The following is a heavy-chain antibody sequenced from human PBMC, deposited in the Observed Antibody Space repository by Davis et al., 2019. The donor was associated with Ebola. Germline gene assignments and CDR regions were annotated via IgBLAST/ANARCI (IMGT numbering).Heavy chain of an antibody. V-gene: IGHV1-69*05. CDR3: ARGYWRYFDL. Sequence: AASVKVSCKASGGTFSSYAISWVRQAPGQGLEWMGGIIPIFGTANYAQKFQGRVTMTRNTSISTAYMELSSLRSEDTAVYYCARGYWRYFDLWGRGTLVTVSS. J-gene: IGHJ2*01. CDR1: GGTFSSYA. D-gene: IGHD1-1*01. CDR2: IIPIFGTA.